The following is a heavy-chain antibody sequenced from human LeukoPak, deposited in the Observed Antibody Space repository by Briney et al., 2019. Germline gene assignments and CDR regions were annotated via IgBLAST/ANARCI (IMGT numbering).Heavy chain of an antibody. CDR2: IIPIFGTA. CDR3: ARGGYSGYDQDAFDI. CDR1: GYTFTSYG. Sequence: SVKVSCKASGYTFTSYGISWVRQAPGQGLEWMGGIIPIFGTANYAQKFQGRVTITADESTSTAYMELSSLRSEDTAVYYCARGGYSGYDQDAFDIWGQGTMVTVSS. V-gene: IGHV1-69*13. J-gene: IGHJ3*02. D-gene: IGHD5-12*01.